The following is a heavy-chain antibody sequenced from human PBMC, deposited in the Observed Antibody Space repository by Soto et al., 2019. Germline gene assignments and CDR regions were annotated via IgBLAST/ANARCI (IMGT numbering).Heavy chain of an antibody. Sequence: WASVNLSRKASGYTFTSYIVHLVCQVLRQRLERMGWINAGNGNTKYSQKFQGRVTITRDTSASTAYMELSSLRSEDTAVYYCARLAASSDGYYRDGMDVCGQGTTVPGSS. D-gene: IGHD2-15*01. V-gene: IGHV1-3*01. CDR1: GYTFTSYI. CDR3: ARLAASSDGYYRDGMDV. J-gene: IGHJ6*02. CDR2: INAGNGNT.